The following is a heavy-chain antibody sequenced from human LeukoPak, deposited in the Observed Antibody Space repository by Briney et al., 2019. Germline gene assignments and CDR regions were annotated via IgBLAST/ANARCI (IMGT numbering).Heavy chain of an antibody. CDR3: ARVSTFGGVIDVDY. D-gene: IGHD3-16*02. CDR2: ISAYNGNK. J-gene: IGHJ4*02. V-gene: IGHV1-18*01. Sequence: ASVKVSCKASGYTFTSYGISWGRQAPGQGLEWRGWISAYNGNKNYAQKLQGRVTMPTDTSTSTAYMELRSLRSDEPAVYYCARVSTFGGVIDVDYWGQGTLVTVSS. CDR1: GYTFTSYG.